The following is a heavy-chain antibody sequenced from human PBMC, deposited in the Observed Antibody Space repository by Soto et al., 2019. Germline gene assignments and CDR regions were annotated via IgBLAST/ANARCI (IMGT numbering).Heavy chain of an antibody. J-gene: IGHJ6*02. D-gene: IGHD1-1*01. CDR3: ARSPGYLYYYAMDF. CDR2: IDHSGAI. V-gene: IGHV4-34*01. CDR1: GGSFVGYY. Sequence: ETLSLTCGVYGGSFVGYYWSWLRQPPGKALEWVGEIDHSGAINYSPSLKSRVTISLDTSKKQFSLTMISLTAADTAIFYCARSPGYLYYYAMDFWGQGTTVTVSS.